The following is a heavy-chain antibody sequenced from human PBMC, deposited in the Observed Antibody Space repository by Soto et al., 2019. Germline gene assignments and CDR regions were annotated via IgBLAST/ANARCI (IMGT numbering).Heavy chain of an antibody. CDR1: GGTISSSSYY. CDR2: IFYRGDT. CDR3: ARLASSSGWYRKHYFQN. D-gene: IGHD6-19*01. Sequence: SENVRVTYSVSGGTISSSSYYGCWIRQAPKTGPEGFPTIFYRGDTYYKPYLNSRAPLSVDTSRTQFSLELRSVTYADTAVYYCARLASSSGWYRKHYFQNWHKGSLV. V-gene: IGHV4-39*01. J-gene: IGHJ4*02.